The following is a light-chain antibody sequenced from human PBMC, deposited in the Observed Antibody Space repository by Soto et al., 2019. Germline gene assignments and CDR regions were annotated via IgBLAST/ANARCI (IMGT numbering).Light chain of an antibody. Sequence: QSVLTQPPSASGTPGQRVTISCSGSSSNIGSNTVNWYQQLPGTAPKLLIYTNNQRPSGVPDRFSGSKSGTSAALAISGIQSEGEADYYGAAWDDSLNGHVVFGGGTKLTVL. CDR2: TNN. V-gene: IGLV1-44*01. J-gene: IGLJ2*01. CDR1: SSNIGSNT. CDR3: AAWDDSLNGHVV.